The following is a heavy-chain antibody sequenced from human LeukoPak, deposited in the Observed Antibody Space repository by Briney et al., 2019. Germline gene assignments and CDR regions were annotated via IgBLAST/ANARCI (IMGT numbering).Heavy chain of an antibody. J-gene: IGHJ3*02. V-gene: IGHV3-15*01. CDR2: IKSKTDGGTT. D-gene: IGHD3-9*01. CDR1: GFTFSNAW. Sequence: GGSLRLSCAASGFTFSNAWMSWVRQAPGKGLEWVGRIKSKTDGGTTDYAAPVKGRFTISRDDSKNTLYLQMNSLKTEDTAVYYCTTGGYVLRYFDWLLYGAFDIWGQGTMVTVSS. CDR3: TTGGYVLRYFDWLLYGAFDI.